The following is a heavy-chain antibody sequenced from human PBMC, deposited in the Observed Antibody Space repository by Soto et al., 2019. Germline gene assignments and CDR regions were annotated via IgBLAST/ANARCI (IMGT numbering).Heavy chain of an antibody. CDR2: IKSKTDGGAT. Sequence: GSLRRSGAASGCIFSNAWMNWVRQAPGKGLEWVGRIKSKTDGGATDYAAPVKGRFTISRDDSKTTLYLQMNSLKSEDTAVYYCTTDRFSVSPDWGLGTLVTV. CDR1: GCIFSNAW. D-gene: IGHD3-3*01. J-gene: IGHJ4*02. V-gene: IGHV3-15*01. CDR3: TTDRFSVSPD.